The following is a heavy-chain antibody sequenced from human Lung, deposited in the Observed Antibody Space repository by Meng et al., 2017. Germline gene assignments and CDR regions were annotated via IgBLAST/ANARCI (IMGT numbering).Heavy chain of an antibody. D-gene: IGHD6-19*01. V-gene: IGHV3-66*02. J-gene: IGHJ4*02. Sequence: GESLKISCAVSGFTVSDTYMTWVRQAPGKGLEWVSLIQSGGRTYYADSVRGRFTISRDSSKNTLSLQMSSVRADDTAVYFCARGVGSGLYFSYFDSWGQGTVVTVSS. CDR3: ARGVGSGLYFSYFDS. CDR2: IQSGGRT. CDR1: GFTVSDTY.